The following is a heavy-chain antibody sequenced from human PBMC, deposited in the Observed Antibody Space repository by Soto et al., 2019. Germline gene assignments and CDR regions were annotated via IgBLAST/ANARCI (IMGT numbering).Heavy chain of an antibody. CDR3: ARQRRLVRKLGYYYYYLDV. CDR1: GGSISSYY. D-gene: IGHD6-19*01. V-gene: IGHV4-59*08. J-gene: IGHJ6*03. CDR2: IYYSGSA. Sequence: SETLSLTCTVSGGSISSYYWSWIRQPPGKGLEWIGYIYYSGSANYNPSLKSRVTISVDTSKNQFSLKLSSVTAADTAVYYCARQRRLVRKLGYYYYYLDVWGKGTTVTVSS.